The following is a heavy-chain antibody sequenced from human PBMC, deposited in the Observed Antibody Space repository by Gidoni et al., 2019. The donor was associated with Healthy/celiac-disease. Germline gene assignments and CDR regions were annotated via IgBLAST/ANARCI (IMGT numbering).Heavy chain of an antibody. V-gene: IGHV4-61*02. CDR2: IYTSGST. CDR3: ARDAPDYGVDY. J-gene: IGHJ4*02. CDR1: GGSISSGSYY. D-gene: IGHD4-17*01. Sequence: QVQLQESGPGLVKPSQTLSLTCTVSGGSISSGSYYWSWIRQPAGKGLEWIGRIYTSGSTNYNPSLKSRVIMSVDTSKNQFSLKLSSVTAADTAVYYCARDAPDYGVDYWGQGTLVTVSS.